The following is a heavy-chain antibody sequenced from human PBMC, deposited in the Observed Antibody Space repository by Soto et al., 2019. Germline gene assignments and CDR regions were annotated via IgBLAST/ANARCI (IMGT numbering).Heavy chain of an antibody. CDR2: ISSDGSRT. CDR3: ARGGSYYDFDY. V-gene: IGHV3-74*01. CDR1: GFTFSTFW. J-gene: IGHJ4*02. D-gene: IGHD1-26*01. Sequence: PGGSLRLSCTASGFTFSTFWMHWVRQAPGKGLVWVSRISSDGSRTSYADSVKGRFTISRDNAKNTLYLQMNSLRAEDTAIYYCARGGSYYDFDYWGQGTLVTVSS.